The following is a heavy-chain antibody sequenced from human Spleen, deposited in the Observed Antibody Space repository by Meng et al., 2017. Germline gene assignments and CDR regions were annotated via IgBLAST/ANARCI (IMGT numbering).Heavy chain of an antibody. CDR2: ISGSGGST. V-gene: IGHV3-23*01. CDR1: GFTFSSYA. CDR3: ARARDYFGLGSYSYYFDF. D-gene: IGHD3-10*01. J-gene: IGHJ4*02. Sequence: GESLKISCAASGFTFSSYAMSWVRQAPGKGLEWVSAISGSGGSTYYADSLKGRFTISRDNSKNTLYLQVNSLRAEDTAIYYCARARDYFGLGSYSYYFDFWGQGTQVTVSS.